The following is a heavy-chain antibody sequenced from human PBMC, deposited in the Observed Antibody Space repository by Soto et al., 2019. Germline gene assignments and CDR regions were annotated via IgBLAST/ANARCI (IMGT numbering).Heavy chain of an antibody. Sequence: QVQLVESGGDLVKPGGSLRLSCAASGFPFSDYYMSWIRQAPGKGLEWVSSIGSSSSYTNYADSVKGRFTISRDNAKTSLYLQMTSLRAEDTAVYYCARRRPTGYYNYWGQGTLVTVSA. CDR2: IGSSSSYT. CDR1: GFPFSDYY. J-gene: IGHJ4*02. CDR3: ARRRPTGYYNY. D-gene: IGHD3-9*01. V-gene: IGHV3-11*05.